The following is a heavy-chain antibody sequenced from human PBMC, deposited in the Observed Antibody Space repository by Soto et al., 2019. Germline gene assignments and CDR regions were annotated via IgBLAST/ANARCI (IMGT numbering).Heavy chain of an antibody. CDR1: GFTFSSYG. CDR2: ISYDGSNK. D-gene: IGHD2-2*01. Sequence: QVQLVESGGGVVQPGRSLRLSCAASGFTFSSYGMHWVRQAPGKGLEWVAVISYDGSNKYYADSVKGRITISRDNSKNTLYLQMNSLRAEDTAVYYCAKLLVPASYYYYGMDVWGQGTTVTVSS. J-gene: IGHJ6*02. V-gene: IGHV3-30*18. CDR3: AKLLVPASYYYYGMDV.